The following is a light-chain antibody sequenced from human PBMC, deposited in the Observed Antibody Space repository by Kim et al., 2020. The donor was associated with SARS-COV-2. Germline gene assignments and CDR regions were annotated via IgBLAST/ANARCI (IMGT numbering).Light chain of an antibody. CDR1: SGIIVDNYM. CDR3: MIWHSNAWV. Sequence: QPVLTQPSSLSASPGASASLTCTLRSGIIVDNYMIYWYQQKPGSPPQYLLRYKSDSEKQQGSGVPSRFSGSKDASANAGILLISGLQSEDEADYYCMIWHSNAWVFGGGTKVTVL. J-gene: IGLJ3*02. V-gene: IGLV5-45*02. CDR2: YKSDSEK.